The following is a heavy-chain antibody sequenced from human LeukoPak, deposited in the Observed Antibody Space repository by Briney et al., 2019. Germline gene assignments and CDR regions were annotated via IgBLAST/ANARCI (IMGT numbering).Heavy chain of an antibody. CDR1: GFTFTSAW. CDR2: IKPKTDGGTT. V-gene: IGHV3-15*01. D-gene: IGHD4-17*01. Sequence: PGGSLRLSCAAAGFTFTSAWMNWVSQVPGKGLEWVGHIKPKTDGGTTDYAAPVKGRFSISRDDSKSTLYLQMDSLKTEDTAVYYCTRGHYGRWGQGNLVTVSP. CDR3: TRGHYGR. J-gene: IGHJ4*02.